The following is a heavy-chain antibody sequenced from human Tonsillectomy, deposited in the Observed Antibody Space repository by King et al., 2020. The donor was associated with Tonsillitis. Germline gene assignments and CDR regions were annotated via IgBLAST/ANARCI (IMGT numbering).Heavy chain of an antibody. V-gene: IGHV3-9*01. CDR1: GFTFDDYD. Sequence: VQLVESGGGLVQPGRSLRLSCAASGFTFDDYDMHWVRQAPGKGLEWVAGISCHSGGRGYADSVKGRFTITRDNAKNSLYLQMNILRAEDTAFYYCAKDKSSSWFRMAVWGKGTTVTVPS. CDR2: ISCHSGGR. D-gene: IGHD6-13*01. CDR3: AKDKSSSWFRMAV. J-gene: IGHJ6*04.